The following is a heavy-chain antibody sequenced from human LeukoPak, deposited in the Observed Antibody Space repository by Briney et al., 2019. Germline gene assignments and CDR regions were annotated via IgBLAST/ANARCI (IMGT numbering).Heavy chain of an antibody. CDR3: ARSFEGYSRPGSRHPKTPFDY. V-gene: IGHV4-61*05. Sequence: PSETLSLTCTVSGGSISSSSYYWSWIRQPPGKGLEWIGYIYYSGSTNYNPSLKSRVTISVDTSKNQFSLKLSSVTAADTAVYYCARSFEGYSRPGSRHPKTPFDYWGQGTLVTVSS. CDR1: GGSISSSSYY. D-gene: IGHD1-26*01. J-gene: IGHJ4*02. CDR2: IYYSGST.